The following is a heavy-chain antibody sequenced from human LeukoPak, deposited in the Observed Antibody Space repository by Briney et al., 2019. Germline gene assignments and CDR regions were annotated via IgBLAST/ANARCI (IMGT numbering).Heavy chain of an antibody. J-gene: IGHJ4*02. CDR3: ARDRGYTRTNTGGYPVFDL. CDR2: ILLSGTPT. CDR1: GFAFSIYR. D-gene: IGHD2-8*02. V-gene: IGHV3-48*04. Sequence: GGSLRLSCEASGFAFSIYRMNWVRQAPGKGLEWVSYILLSGTPTHYADPVKGRFSISRDNVKNSLYLQMDNLRAEDTAVYYCARDRGYTRTNTGGYPVFDLWGQGTLVTVSS.